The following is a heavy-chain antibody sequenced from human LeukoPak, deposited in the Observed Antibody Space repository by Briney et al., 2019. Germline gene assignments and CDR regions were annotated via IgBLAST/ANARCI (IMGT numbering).Heavy chain of an antibody. CDR3: AKGSRSSGHCSDY. Sequence: GRSLRLSCAASGFTFSSYGMHWVRQAPGKGLEWVAVISYDGSNKYYADSVKGRFTISRDNSNNTLYLQMNSLRAEDTAVYYCAKGSRSSGHCSDYWGQGTLVTVSS. CDR1: GFTFSSYG. D-gene: IGHD3-22*01. V-gene: IGHV3-30*18. CDR2: ISYDGSNK. J-gene: IGHJ4*02.